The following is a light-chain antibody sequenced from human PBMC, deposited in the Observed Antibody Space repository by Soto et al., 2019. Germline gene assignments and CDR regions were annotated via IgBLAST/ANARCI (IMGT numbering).Light chain of an antibody. CDR2: VNSDGSH. J-gene: IGLJ3*02. Sequence: QSVLTQSPSASASLGASVKLTCTLSSGHRTYAIAWHQQQPEKGPRYLMKVNSDGSHNKGDGIPDRFSGSSSGAERYLTISSLQSDDEADYYCQTWGTGIQVFGGGTKLTVL. CDR1: SGHRTYA. CDR3: QTWGTGIQV. V-gene: IGLV4-69*01.